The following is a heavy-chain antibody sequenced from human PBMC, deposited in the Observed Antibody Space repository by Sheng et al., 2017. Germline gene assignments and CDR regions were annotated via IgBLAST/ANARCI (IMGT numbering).Heavy chain of an antibody. CDR1: GFTFTSYS. CDR3: ARGRHREESDNTGFYSYFDY. CDR2: MSNDGRNQ. V-gene: IGHV3-30*04. D-gene: IGHD3-22*01. J-gene: IGHJ4*02. Sequence: QVQLVESGGGVVQPGRSLRLSCAASGFTFTSYSMHWVRQAPDKGLEWVAVMSNDGRNQYYGDSVKGRFTISRDNSRNTLSLQMNSLRSEDTAVYYCARGRHREESDNTGFYSYFDYWGQGALVTVSS.